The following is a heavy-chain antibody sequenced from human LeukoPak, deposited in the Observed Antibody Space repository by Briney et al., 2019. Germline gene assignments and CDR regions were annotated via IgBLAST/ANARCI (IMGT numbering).Heavy chain of an antibody. CDR3: ARVPFVVMGDTGNWFDP. J-gene: IGHJ5*02. Sequence: ASVKVSCKASGYTFTSYAMNWVRQAPGQGLEWMGWINTNTGNPTYAQGFTGRFVFSLDKFVSTAYLQISRLKAEDTAVYYCARVPFVVMGDTGNWFDPWGQGTLVTVSS. CDR1: GYTFTSYA. V-gene: IGHV7-4-1*02. D-gene: IGHD2-8*01. CDR2: INTNTGNP.